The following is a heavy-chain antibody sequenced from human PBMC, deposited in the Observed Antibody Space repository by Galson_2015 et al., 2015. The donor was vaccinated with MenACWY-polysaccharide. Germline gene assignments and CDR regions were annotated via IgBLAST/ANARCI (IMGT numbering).Heavy chain of an antibody. V-gene: IGHV3-33*01. Sequence: SLRLSCAASGSRFSNSGMHWVRQAPGKGLEWVAVIQYDGSKIVYADSVKGRFTISRDNSKNTVFLKMNTLGVEDTAVYYCAREGSRIVFHAFDIWGQGTMVTVSS. CDR2: IQYDGSKI. J-gene: IGHJ3*02. CDR3: AREGSRIVFHAFDI. CDR1: GSRFSNSG. D-gene: IGHD2-2*01.